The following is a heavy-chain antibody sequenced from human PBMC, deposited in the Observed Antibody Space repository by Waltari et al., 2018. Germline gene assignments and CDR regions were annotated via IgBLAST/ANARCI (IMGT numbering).Heavy chain of an antibody. J-gene: IGHJ4*02. CDR2: ISSSAGST. V-gene: IGHV3-23*01. CDR3: AKGSRSG. Sequence: EVQLLESGGGLVQPGGSLRLPGAASGFTFSSYAMNWVRQAPGKGLEWVSGISSSAGSTYYADSVKGRFTISRDNSKDTLYLQMNSLRAEDTAVYYCAKGSRSGWGQGTLVTVSS. CDR1: GFTFSSYA.